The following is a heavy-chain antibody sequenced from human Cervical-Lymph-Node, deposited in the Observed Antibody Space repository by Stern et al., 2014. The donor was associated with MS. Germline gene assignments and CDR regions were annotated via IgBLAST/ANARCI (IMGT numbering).Heavy chain of an antibody. CDR2: ISYDGSNK. Sequence: VQLVESGGGVVQPGRSLRLSCAASGFTFSSYGMHWVRQAPGKGLEWVAVISYDGSNKYYADSVKGRFTISRDNSKNTLYLQKNSLRAEDTAVYYCAKDRDDFWSGYYPLDYWGQGTLVTVSS. D-gene: IGHD3-3*01. CDR1: GFTFSSYG. CDR3: AKDRDDFWSGYYPLDY. V-gene: IGHV3-30*18. J-gene: IGHJ4*02.